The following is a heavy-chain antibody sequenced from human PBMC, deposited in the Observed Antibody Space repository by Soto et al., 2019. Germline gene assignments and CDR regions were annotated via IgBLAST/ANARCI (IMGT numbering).Heavy chain of an antibody. V-gene: IGHV3-53*04. Sequence: EVQLVESGGGLVQPGGSLRLSCAASGFTVSSNYMSWVRQAPGKGLEWVSVIYSGGSTYYADSVKGRFTISRHNSKNTLYLQMNSRRAEDTAVYYWASPIAVAGTGGAFDIWGQGTMVTVSS. J-gene: IGHJ3*02. CDR1: GFTVSSNY. D-gene: IGHD6-19*01. CDR2: IYSGGST. CDR3: ASPIAVAGTGGAFDI.